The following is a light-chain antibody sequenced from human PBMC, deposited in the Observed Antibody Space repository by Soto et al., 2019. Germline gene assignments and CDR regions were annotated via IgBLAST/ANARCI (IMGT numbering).Light chain of an antibody. J-gene: IGKJ1*01. Sequence: EFLLRQPHATLSLSPGERATLSCRASQSVSNNYLAWYHQKPGQDPXALSYGASNRATGIPDRFNSSGSGTDFTLSTIRLKPVESADYEWQHYGSSGTFRPGT. V-gene: IGKV3-20*01. CDR3: QHYGSSGT. CDR2: GAS. CDR1: QSVSNNY.